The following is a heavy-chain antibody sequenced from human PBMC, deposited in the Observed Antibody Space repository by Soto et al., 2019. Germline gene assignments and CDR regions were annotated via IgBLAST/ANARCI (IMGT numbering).Heavy chain of an antibody. D-gene: IGHD3-22*01. Sequence: GGSLRLSCSASGFTFSIYAMHWVRHAPGKGLEYVSSISTNGGSTHYADSVKGRFTISRDNSKNTQYLQMSSLRADDTAVYYCVKGEYYYDSSGYYDAMNLDAFDIWGQGTMVTVSS. CDR2: ISTNGGST. J-gene: IGHJ3*02. CDR1: GFTFSIYA. CDR3: VKGEYYYDSSGYYDAMNLDAFDI. V-gene: IGHV3-64D*06.